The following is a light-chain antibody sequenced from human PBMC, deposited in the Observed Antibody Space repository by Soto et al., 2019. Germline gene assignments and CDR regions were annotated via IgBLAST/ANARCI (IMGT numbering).Light chain of an antibody. Sequence: QPVLTQPPSASSTPGQTVTISCSGSTSNIGTFYVYWYQHLPGTAPKLLIYIGDQRASGVSDRFSGSKSGTSASLAISGLRSDDEADYYRAAWDDNLNAYVFGSGTKLTVL. V-gene: IGLV1-47*02. J-gene: IGLJ1*01. CDR1: TSNIGTFY. CDR2: IGD. CDR3: AAWDDNLNAYV.